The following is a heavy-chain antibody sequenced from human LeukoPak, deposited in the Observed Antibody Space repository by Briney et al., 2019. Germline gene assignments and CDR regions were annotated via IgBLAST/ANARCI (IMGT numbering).Heavy chain of an antibody. Sequence: GGSLRLSCAASGFSSSSYAMTWVRQAPGKGLEWVSAISDSGTSTYYADSVKGRFSISSDNSKNTLYLQMNSLRADDTAVYYCAKEVYSSSSGFRFDYWGQGTLVTVSS. D-gene: IGHD6-6*01. CDR3: AKEVYSSSSGFRFDY. CDR1: GFSSSSYA. CDR2: ISDSGTST. J-gene: IGHJ4*02. V-gene: IGHV3-23*01.